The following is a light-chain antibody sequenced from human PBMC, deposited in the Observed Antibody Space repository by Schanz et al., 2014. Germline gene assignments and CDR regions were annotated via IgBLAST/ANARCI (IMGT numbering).Light chain of an antibody. J-gene: IGLJ1*01. CDR1: SSNIGGNY. V-gene: IGLV1-47*01. CDR3: AAWDNSLNGYV. CDR2: RNN. Sequence: QSVLTQPPSASGTPGQRVTISCSGSSSNIGGNYVYWYQQLPGTAPKLLIYRNNQRPSGVPDRFSGSKSGTSASLAISGLQSEDEAHYYCAAWDNSLNGYVFGTGTKLTVL.